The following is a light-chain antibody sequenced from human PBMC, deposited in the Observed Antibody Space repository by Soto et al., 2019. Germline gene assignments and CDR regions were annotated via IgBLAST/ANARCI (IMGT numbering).Light chain of an antibody. J-gene: IGLJ3*02. V-gene: IGLV1-47*02. CDR1: RSNIGSNS. CDR2: NDI. CDR3: AAWDDTLSGRL. Sequence: QSVLTQSPSASGTPGQRVTMSCSGSRSNIGSNSVSWYQQLPGTAPKLVIYNDIQRPSGVPDRFSGSKSGSSASLAITGLRSEDEADYYCAAWDDTLSGRLFGGGTKLTVL.